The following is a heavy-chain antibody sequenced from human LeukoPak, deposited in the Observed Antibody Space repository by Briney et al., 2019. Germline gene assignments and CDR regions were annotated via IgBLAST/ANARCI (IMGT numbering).Heavy chain of an antibody. CDR2: ISAYNGNT. V-gene: IGHV1-18*04. D-gene: IGHD3-22*01. Sequence: ASVKVSCKASGYTFTGYYMHWVRQAPGQGLEWMGWISAYNGNTNYAQKLQGRVTMTTDTSTSTAYMELRSLRSDDTAVYYCARVEDYYDSSGYLEYWGQGTLSPSPQ. CDR3: ARVEDYYDSSGYLEY. J-gene: IGHJ4*02. CDR1: GYTFTGYY.